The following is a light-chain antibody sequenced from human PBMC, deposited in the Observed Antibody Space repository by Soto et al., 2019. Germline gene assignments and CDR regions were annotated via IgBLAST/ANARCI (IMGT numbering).Light chain of an antibody. CDR3: QHYNGY. V-gene: IGKV1-5*03. CDR2: GAS. CDR1: QSINNW. Sequence: DIQMTQSPSTLSASVGDRVTITCRASQSINNWLAWYQLKPGKAPKLLIYGASSLESGVPSRFSGSGSGTEFTLTISSLQPDDFESYYCQHYNGYFGQGTKLERK. J-gene: IGKJ2*01.